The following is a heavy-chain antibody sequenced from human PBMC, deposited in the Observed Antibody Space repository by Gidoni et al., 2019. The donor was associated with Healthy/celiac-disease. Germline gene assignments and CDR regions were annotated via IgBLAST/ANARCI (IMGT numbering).Heavy chain of an antibody. CDR1: GGSISSSSYY. V-gene: IGHV4-39*01. J-gene: IGHJ4*02. CDR2: IYYSGST. CDR3: AKTNVATGYSSGWYFRY. D-gene: IGHD6-19*01. Sequence: QLQLQESGPGLVKPSATLSLTCTVSGGSISSSSYYWGWIRQPPGKGLEWIGSIYYSGSTYYNPSLKSRVTISVDTSKNQFSLKLSSVTAADTAVYYCAKTNVATGYSSGWYFRYWGQGTLVTVSS.